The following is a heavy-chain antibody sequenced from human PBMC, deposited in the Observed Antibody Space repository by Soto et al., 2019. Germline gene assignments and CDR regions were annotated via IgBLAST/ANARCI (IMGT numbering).Heavy chain of an antibody. J-gene: IGHJ3*02. CDR3: ARARDGYNSGAFDI. CDR2: ISYDGSNK. D-gene: IGHD5-12*01. Sequence: QVQLVESGGGVVQPGRSLRLSCAACGFTFSSYAMHWVRQAPGKGLEWVAVISYDGSNKYNADSVKGRFTISRDNSKNTLYLQMNSLRAEDTAVYYCARARDGYNSGAFDIWGQGTMVTVSS. V-gene: IGHV3-30-3*01. CDR1: GFTFSSYA.